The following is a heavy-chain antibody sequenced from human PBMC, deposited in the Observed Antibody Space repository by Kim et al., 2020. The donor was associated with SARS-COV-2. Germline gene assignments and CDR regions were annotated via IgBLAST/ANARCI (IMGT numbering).Heavy chain of an antibody. CDR2: IKEDASDE. CDR3: AKGWGFDN. J-gene: IGHJ4*02. Sequence: GGSLRLSCEASGFTFSTHYMSWVRQAPGKGLEWVANIKEDASDESYADTVKGRFTISRDNARNSLYLQMNKLRVEDTAVYYCAKGWGFDNWGEGSLVT. D-gene: IGHD3-16*01. V-gene: IGHV3-7*01. CDR1: GFTFSTHY.